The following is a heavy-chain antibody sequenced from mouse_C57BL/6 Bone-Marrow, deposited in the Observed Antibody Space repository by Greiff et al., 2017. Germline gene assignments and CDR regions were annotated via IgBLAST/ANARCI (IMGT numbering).Heavy chain of an antibody. CDR2: IWRGGST. V-gene: IGHV2-5*01. CDR3: APLTTLVGDYYAMAY. Sequence: VKLQESGPGLVQPSQSLSITCTVSGFSLTSYGVHWVRQSPGKGLEWLGVIWRGGSTAYTAAFMSRLSITKDNSTSQVFFKMNSLQADYTSISYCAPLTTLVGDYYAMAYWGPGTSVTVSS. CDR1: GFSLTSYG. J-gene: IGHJ4*01. D-gene: IGHD1-1*01.